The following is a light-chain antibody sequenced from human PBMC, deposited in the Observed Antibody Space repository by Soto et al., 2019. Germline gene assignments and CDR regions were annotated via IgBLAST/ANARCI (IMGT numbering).Light chain of an antibody. J-gene: IGKJ1*01. CDR1: QTISSW. CDR2: KAS. Sequence: EIKMTQSPSTLSGSVGDRVTITCRASQTISSWLAWYQQKPGKAPKLLIYKASTLKSGVPSRFSGSGSGTEFTLTISSLQSDDFAIYYCQHYNSYSEAFGQGTKVDI. CDR3: QHYNSYSEA. V-gene: IGKV1-5*03.